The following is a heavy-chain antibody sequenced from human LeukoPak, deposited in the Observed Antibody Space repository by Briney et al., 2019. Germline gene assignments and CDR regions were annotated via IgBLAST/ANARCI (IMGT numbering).Heavy chain of an antibody. CDR2: IIPIFAAA. D-gene: IGHD6-19*01. Sequence: SVKVSCKASGGTFSNYAISWVRQAPGQGLEWMGGIIPIFAAAKYVQKFQGRVKITADESTSTAYMELSSLRSEDTAVYYCARDSSGWRKFDYWGQGTLVTVSS. V-gene: IGHV1-69*13. CDR1: GGTFSNYA. J-gene: IGHJ4*02. CDR3: ARDSSGWRKFDY.